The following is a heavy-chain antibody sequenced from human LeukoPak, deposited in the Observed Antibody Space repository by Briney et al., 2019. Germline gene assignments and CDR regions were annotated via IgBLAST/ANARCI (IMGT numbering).Heavy chain of an antibody. CDR1: GFTFSSYA. J-gene: IGHJ4*02. CDR2: ISYDGSNK. Sequence: GGSLRLSCAASGFTFSSYAMHWVRQAPGKGLEWVAVISYDGSNKYYADSVKGRFTISRDNSKNTLYLQMNSLRAEDTAVYYCARAPGGYYDFWSGYYPDYWGQGTLDTVSS. D-gene: IGHD3-3*01. CDR3: ARAPGGYYDFWSGYYPDY. V-gene: IGHV3-30*04.